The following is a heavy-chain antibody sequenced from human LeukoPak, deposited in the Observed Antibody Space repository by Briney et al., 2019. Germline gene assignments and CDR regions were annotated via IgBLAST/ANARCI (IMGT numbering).Heavy chain of an antibody. D-gene: IGHD2-2*01. J-gene: IGHJ6*02. CDR1: GGSIISYY. CDR3: ARERYQLLSVVASSFYGMDV. V-gene: IGHV4-59*01. Sequence: PETLSLTSTVPGGSIISYYWSWIRQPPGKGLEWIGYMFYSGSTTYNPSLKSRVNMSVDTSKNQFSQNLSSVTAADTAVYYCARERYQLLSVVASSFYGMDVWGQGTTVTVSS. CDR2: MFYSGST.